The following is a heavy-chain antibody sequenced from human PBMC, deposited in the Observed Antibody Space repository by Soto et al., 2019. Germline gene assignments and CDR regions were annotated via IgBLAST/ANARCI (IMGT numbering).Heavy chain of an antibody. CDR2: IYYSGST. V-gene: IGHV4-30-4*01. J-gene: IGHJ3*02. Sequence: SETLSLACTVSGGSISSGDYYWSWIRQPPGKGLEWIGYIYYSGSTYYNPSLKSRVTISVDTSKNQFSLKLSSVTAADTAVYYCAKADYYDSSHDAFAIWGQGTMVTVSS. CDR3: AKADYYDSSHDAFAI. CDR1: GGSISSGDYY. D-gene: IGHD3-22*01.